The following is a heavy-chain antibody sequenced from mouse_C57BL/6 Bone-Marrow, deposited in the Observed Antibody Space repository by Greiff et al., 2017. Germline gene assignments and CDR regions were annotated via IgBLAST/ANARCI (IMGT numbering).Heavy chain of an antibody. CDR2: ISSGGSYT. J-gene: IGHJ2*01. Sequence: DVMLVESGGDLVKPGGSLKLSCAASGFTFSSYGMSWVSQTPDKRLEWVATISSGGSYTYYPDSVKGSFTISTDNAKNTLYLQLSSLKSEDTAMYYCARPGSSYYFDYWCQGTTRTVSS. CDR1: GFTFSSYG. CDR3: ARPGSSYYFDY. D-gene: IGHD1-1*01. V-gene: IGHV5-6*02.